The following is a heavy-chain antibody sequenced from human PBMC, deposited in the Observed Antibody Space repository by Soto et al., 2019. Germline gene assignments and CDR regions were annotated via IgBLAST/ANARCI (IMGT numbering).Heavy chain of an antibody. J-gene: IGHJ6*01. Sequence: SVKVSCKASGFTFTSSAVQWVRQARGQRLEWIGWIVVGSGNTNYAQKFQERVTITRDMSTSTAYMELSSLRSEDTAVYYCAAVQELRVLEWLNYYYYGMDVWGQGTTVTVSS. CDR2: IVVGSGNT. CDR1: GFTFTSSA. V-gene: IGHV1-58*01. D-gene: IGHD3-3*01. CDR3: AAVQELRVLEWLNYYYYGMDV.